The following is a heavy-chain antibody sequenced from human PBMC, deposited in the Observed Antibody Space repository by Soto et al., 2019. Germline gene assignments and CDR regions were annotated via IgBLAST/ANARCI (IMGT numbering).Heavy chain of an antibody. CDR1: GYNFAGYW. J-gene: IGHJ4*02. CDR2: IYPSDSDT. CDR3: ATGAVSTRSFDF. D-gene: IGHD6-19*01. Sequence: GESLKISCKGSGYNFAGYWIAWVRQMPGKGLELMGIIYPSDSDTRYRPSFQGQVTISADKSISSAYLQWSSLRASDTAMYYCATGAVSTRSFDFWGQGTPLTVSS. V-gene: IGHV5-51*01.